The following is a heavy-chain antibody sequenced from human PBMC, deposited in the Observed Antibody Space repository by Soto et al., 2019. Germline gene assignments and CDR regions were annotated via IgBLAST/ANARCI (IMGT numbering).Heavy chain of an antibody. D-gene: IGHD5-12*01. CDR3: ARHHGPTTSENWFDP. Sequence: QVHLVQSGVEVKTPGASVKVSCQAAGYTFFTYDISWVRQAPGQGLEWMGWISTYSGDTKYAQKFQGRVTMTTDTSTTTAYLELRSLSSDDKAVYYCARHHGPTTSENWFDPGGQGSLVTVSS. V-gene: IGHV1-18*01. CDR2: ISTYSGDT. CDR1: GYTFFTYD. J-gene: IGHJ5*02.